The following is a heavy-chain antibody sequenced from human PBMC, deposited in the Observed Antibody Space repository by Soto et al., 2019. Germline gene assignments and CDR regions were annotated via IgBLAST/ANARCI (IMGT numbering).Heavy chain of an antibody. CDR3: ARVSREVVPAAIDY. D-gene: IGHD2-2*01. V-gene: IGHV3-74*01. CDR2: INSDGSST. J-gene: IGHJ4*02. CDR1: GFTFSSYW. Sequence: EVQLVESGGGLVQPGGSLRLSCAASGFTFSSYWIHWVRQAPGKGLVWVSRINSDGSSTTYADSVKGRFTISRDNAKNTLYLQMTSLRAEDTAVYYCARVSREVVPAAIDYWGQGTLVPVSS.